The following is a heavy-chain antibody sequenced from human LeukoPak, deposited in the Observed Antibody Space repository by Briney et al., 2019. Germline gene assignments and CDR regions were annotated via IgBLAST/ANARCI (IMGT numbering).Heavy chain of an antibody. CDR2: IKQDGSEK. D-gene: IGHD4-17*01. CDR3: ARDWVTTSYNWFDP. Sequence: PGGSPRLSCAASGFTFSSYWMSWVRQAPGKGLEWVANIKQDGSEKYYVDSVKGRFTISRDNAKNSLYLQMNSLRAEDTAVYYCARDWVTTSYNWFDPWGQGTLVTVSS. CDR1: GFTFSSYW. J-gene: IGHJ5*02. V-gene: IGHV3-7*01.